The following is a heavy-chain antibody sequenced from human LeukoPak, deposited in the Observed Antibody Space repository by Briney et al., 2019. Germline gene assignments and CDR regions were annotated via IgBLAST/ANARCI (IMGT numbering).Heavy chain of an antibody. V-gene: IGHV1-24*01. J-gene: IGHJ4*02. CDR1: GYTLTEMS. CDR2: FDPEDGET. D-gene: IGHD4-17*01. CDR3: ARGVYGDYGSGY. Sequence: ASVKVSCKVSGYTLTEMSIHWVRQAPGGALEWMGGFDPEDGETVYAPKFQGRVTITADESTSTAYMELSSLRSEDTAVYYCARGVYGDYGSGYWGQGTLVTVSS.